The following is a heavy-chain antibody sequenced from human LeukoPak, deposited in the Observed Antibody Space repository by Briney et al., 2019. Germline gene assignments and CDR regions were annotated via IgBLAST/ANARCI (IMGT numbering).Heavy chain of an antibody. CDR3: ARGAPRRGSALSVAFDY. CDR2: IWYDGSNK. CDR1: GFTFSSYG. J-gene: IGHJ4*02. D-gene: IGHD2-15*01. Sequence: GGSLRLSCAASGFTFSSYGMHWVRQAPGKGLEWVAVIWYDGSNKYYADSVKGRFTISRDNSKNTLYLQMNSLRAEDTAVYYCARGAPRRGSALSVAFDYWGQGTLVTVSS. V-gene: IGHV3-33*01.